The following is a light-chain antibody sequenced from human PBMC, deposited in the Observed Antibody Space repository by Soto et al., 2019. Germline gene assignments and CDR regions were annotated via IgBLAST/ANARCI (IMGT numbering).Light chain of an antibody. CDR3: SSYRSYRPLDV. V-gene: IGLV2-14*03. CDR2: DVN. J-gene: IGLJ1*01. Sequence: QSALTQPDSVSGSPGESITISCTGTNSDIGGYNYVSWYQQYPGKVPKLVIYDVNNRPSGVSNRFSGSKSGYTASLTISGLQAEDDAHYYCSSYRSYRPLDVFGTGTKLTVL. CDR1: NSDIGGYNY.